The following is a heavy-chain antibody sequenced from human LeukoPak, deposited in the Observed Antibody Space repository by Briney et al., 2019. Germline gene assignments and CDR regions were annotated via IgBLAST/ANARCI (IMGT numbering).Heavy chain of an antibody. J-gene: IGHJ4*02. CDR2: IRYDGSNK. CDR3: AKDFEGGSYYGPDY. V-gene: IGHV3-30*02. D-gene: IGHD1-26*01. CDR1: GFTFSTYG. Sequence: GGSLRLSCAASGFTFSTYGMHWVRQAPGKGLEWVAFIRYDGSNKYYADSVKGRFTISRDNSKNTLYLQMNSMRAEDTAVSYCAKDFEGGSYYGPDYWGQGTLVTVSS.